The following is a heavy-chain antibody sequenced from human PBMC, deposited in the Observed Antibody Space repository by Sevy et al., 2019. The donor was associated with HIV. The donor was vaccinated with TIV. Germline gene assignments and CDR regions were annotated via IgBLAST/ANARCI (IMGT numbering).Heavy chain of an antibody. CDR2: IYSGGST. D-gene: IGHD3-22*01. CDR3: GRDRYYDASGYYCYYYGLDV. Sequence: GGSLRLSCAASTFRVIDNYMSWVRQAPGKGLEWVSTIYSGGSTFYADSVKGRFTIAIDKAKNTQYLQMNSLRADDTADYYCGRDRYYDASGYYCYYYGLDVWGQGTTVTVSS. V-gene: IGHV3-66*01. CDR1: TFRVIDNY. J-gene: IGHJ6*01.